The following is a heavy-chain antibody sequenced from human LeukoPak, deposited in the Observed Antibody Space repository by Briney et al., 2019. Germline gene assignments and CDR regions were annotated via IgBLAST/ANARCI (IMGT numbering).Heavy chain of an antibody. V-gene: IGHV3-11*01. D-gene: IGHD3-22*01. CDR3: ASARPTHYYDGSGYYHFFDY. Sequence: GGSLRLSCAASGFTFSDYYISWIRQAPGKGLEWVSYSSSSGSTIYYADSVKGRFTISRDNAKDSFYLQMNSLRAEDTAVYYCASARPTHYYDGSGYYHFFDYWRQGTLVTVSS. CDR1: GFTFSDYY. J-gene: IGHJ4*02. CDR2: SSSSGSTI.